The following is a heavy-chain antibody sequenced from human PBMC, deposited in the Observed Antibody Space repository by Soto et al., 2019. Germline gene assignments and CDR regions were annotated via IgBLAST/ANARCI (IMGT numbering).Heavy chain of an antibody. J-gene: IGHJ4*02. CDR1: GFAFSSYA. CDR3: AILPTRRNYDFWSGYETFEY. V-gene: IGHV3-30-3*01. D-gene: IGHD3-3*01. CDR2: ISYDGSNK. Sequence: GSLRLSCAASGFAFSSYAMHWVRQAPGKGLEWVAVISYDGSNKYYADSVKGRFTISRDNSKNTLYLQMNSLRAEDTAVYYCAILPTRRNYDFWSGYETFEYWGQGTLVTLSS.